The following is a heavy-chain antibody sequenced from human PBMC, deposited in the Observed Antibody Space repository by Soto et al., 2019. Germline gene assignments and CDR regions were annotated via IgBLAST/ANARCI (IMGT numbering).Heavy chain of an antibody. D-gene: IGHD2-15*01. V-gene: IGHV3-23*01. CDR2: ISGSGGST. Sequence: EVQLLESGGGLVQPGGSLRLSCAASGFTLGTYVMTWFRQAPGKGLEWVSAISGSGGSTNYADPVKGRFTISRDNTKNTLYLQMNSLRVEDTAVYYCANDRKGSYCSGGTCYSFDYWGQGTLVTVPS. J-gene: IGHJ4*02. CDR3: ANDRKGSYCSGGTCYSFDY. CDR1: GFTLGTYV.